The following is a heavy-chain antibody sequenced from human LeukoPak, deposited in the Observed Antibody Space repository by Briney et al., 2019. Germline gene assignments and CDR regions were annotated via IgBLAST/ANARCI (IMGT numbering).Heavy chain of an antibody. Sequence: SVKVSCKASGGSLNNYGVSWLRQAPGQGLEWMGRIIPMFGTTIYAEKFQGRVTISADKSTDTAYVEVSRLSSDDTAVYYCATDLQSDFWTGYYWDFWGQGALVTVSS. CDR2: IIPMFGTT. V-gene: IGHV1-69*06. CDR3: ATDLQSDFWTGYYWDF. CDR1: GGSLNNYG. J-gene: IGHJ4*02. D-gene: IGHD3/OR15-3a*01.